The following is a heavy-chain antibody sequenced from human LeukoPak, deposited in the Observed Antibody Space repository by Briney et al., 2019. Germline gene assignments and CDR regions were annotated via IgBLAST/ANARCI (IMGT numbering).Heavy chain of an antibody. D-gene: IGHD6-6*01. CDR3: ARGNREGIAARPGYYYYGMDV. Sequence: ASVKVSCKASGYTFISYDINWVRQATGQGLEWMGWMNPNSGNTGYAQKFQGRVTMTRNTSISTAYMELSSLRSEDTAVYYCARGNREGIAARPGYYYYGMDVWGQGTTVTVSS. CDR2: MNPNSGNT. V-gene: IGHV1-8*01. J-gene: IGHJ6*02. CDR1: GYTFISYD.